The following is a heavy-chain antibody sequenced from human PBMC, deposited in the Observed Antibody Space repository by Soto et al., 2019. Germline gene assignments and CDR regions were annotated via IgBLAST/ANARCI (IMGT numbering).Heavy chain of an antibody. Sequence: QLQLQESGPGLVKPSETLSLTCTVSGGSISSSSYYWGWIRQPPGKGLEWIGSIYYSGSTYYNPSLKSRVTRSVDTSKNQFSLKLSSVTAADTAVYYCASTEQSSNLVVFDYWGQGTLVTVSS. CDR3: ASTEQSSNLVVFDY. CDR2: IYYSGST. V-gene: IGHV4-39*01. J-gene: IGHJ4*02. CDR1: GGSISSSSYY. D-gene: IGHD3-22*01.